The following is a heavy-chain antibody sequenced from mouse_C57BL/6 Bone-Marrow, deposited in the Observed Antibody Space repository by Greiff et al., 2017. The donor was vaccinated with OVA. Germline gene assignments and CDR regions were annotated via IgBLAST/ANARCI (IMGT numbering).Heavy chain of an antibody. D-gene: IGHD2-3*01. CDR2: IDPENGDT. CDR3: TTDGYYDYAMDY. Sequence: VQLQQSGAELVRPGASVKLSCTASGFNIKDDYMHWVKQRPEQGLEWIGWIDPENGDTEYASKFQGKATITADTSSNTAYLQLSSLTSEDTAVYYCTTDGYYDYAMDYWGQGTSVTVSS. J-gene: IGHJ4*01. CDR1: GFNIKDDY. V-gene: IGHV14-4*01.